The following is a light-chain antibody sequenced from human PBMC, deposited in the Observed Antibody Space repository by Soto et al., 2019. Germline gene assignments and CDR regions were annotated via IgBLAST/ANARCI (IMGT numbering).Light chain of an antibody. J-gene: IGKJ1*01. CDR3: QQYSDALGT. Sequence: EIVLTQSPGTLSLSPGERATLSCRASQSVISTYLAWYQQKPGQAPRLLIYGASSRATGIPDRFSGSGSGTDFTLTISRLEPEDCAVYYCQQYSDALGTFGQGTKVEIK. CDR2: GAS. CDR1: QSVISTY. V-gene: IGKV3-20*01.